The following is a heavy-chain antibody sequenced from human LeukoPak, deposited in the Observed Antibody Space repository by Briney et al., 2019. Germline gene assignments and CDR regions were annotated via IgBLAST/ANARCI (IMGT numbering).Heavy chain of an antibody. J-gene: IGHJ4*02. V-gene: IGHV3-53*01. CDR2: IYSGGTT. CDR3: AKDWSYGSYSPGY. CDR1: GFTVISNY. D-gene: IGHD5-18*01. Sequence: PGGSLRLSCAASGFTVISNYMNWVRQAPGKGLEWVPVIYSGGTTFYADSVKGRFTISRDNSKNTVYLQMIGLRAEDTAVYYCAKDWSYGSYSPGYWGQGTLVTVSS.